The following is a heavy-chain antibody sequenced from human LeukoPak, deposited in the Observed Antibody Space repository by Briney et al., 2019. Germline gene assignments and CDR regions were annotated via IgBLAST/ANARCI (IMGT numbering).Heavy chain of an antibody. V-gene: IGHV3-30-3*01. J-gene: IGHJ4*02. D-gene: IGHD4-23*01. CDR3: AKDGAGGPFDY. Sequence: PGGSLRLSCAASGFIFSSYAMHWVRQAPGKGLEWVAVISYDGSNKYYADSVKGRFTISRDNSKNTLYLQMNSLRVEDTAVYYCAKDGAGGPFDYWGQGTLVTVSS. CDR2: ISYDGSNK. CDR1: GFIFSSYA.